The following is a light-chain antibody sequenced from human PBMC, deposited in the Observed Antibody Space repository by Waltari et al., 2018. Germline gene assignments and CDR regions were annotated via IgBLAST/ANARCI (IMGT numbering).Light chain of an antibody. V-gene: IGLV2-23*02. CDR2: GVN. CDR1: TSDIGSHNI. CDR3: CSYAGSTTWV. Sequence: QSALTQPASMSGSPGQSITVSCTGATSDIGSHNIVSWYQQHPGKAPKLILYGVNRRPSGVSDRFSGSKSGITASLTISGLQAEDEADYYCCSYAGSTTWVFGGGTKLTVL. J-gene: IGLJ3*02.